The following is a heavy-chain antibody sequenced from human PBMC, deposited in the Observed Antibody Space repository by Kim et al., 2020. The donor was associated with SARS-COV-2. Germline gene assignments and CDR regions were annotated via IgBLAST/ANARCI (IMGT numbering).Heavy chain of an antibody. CDR3: ARGVMIPPSGGVTGDYYYGMDV. Sequence: ASVKVSCKASGYTFTSYYMHWVRQAPGQGLEWMGIINPSGGSTSYAQKFQGRVTMTRDTSTSTVYMELSSLRSEDRAVYYCARGVMIPPSGGVTGDYYYGMDVWGQGTTVTVSS. D-gene: IGHD3-16*01. J-gene: IGHJ6*02. CDR2: INPSGGST. V-gene: IGHV1-46*01. CDR1: GYTFTSYY.